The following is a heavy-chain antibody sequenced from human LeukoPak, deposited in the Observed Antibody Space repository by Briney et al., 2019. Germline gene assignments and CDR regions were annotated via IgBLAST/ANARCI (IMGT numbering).Heavy chain of an antibody. D-gene: IGHD4-23*01. CDR3: AKDVDYGGNSILFDY. Sequence: GGSLRLSCAASGFTFSSYAMSWVRQAPGKGLEWVSTISGSGAYTYYADSVKGRFTISRDNSKNTLYLQMNSLRAEDTAVYYCAKDVDYGGNSILFDYWGQGTLVTVSS. V-gene: IGHV3-23*01. J-gene: IGHJ4*02. CDR1: GFTFSSYA. CDR2: ISGSGAYT.